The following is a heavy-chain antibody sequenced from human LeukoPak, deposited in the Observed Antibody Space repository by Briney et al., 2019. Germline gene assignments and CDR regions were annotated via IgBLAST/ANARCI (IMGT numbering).Heavy chain of an antibody. D-gene: IGHD3-9*01. V-gene: IGHV1-8*01. CDR3: ATGLTRSYYYYYYMDV. CDR2: MNPNSGNT. Sequence: GASVKVSCKASGYTFTSYDINWVRQATGQGLEWMGWMNPNSGNTGYAQKFQGRVTMTRNTSISTAYMELSSLRSEDTAVYYCATGLTRSYYYYYYMDVWGKGTTATVSS. CDR1: GYTFTSYD. J-gene: IGHJ6*03.